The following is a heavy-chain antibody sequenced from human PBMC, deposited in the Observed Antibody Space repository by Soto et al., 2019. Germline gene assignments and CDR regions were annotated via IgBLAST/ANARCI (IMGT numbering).Heavy chain of an antibody. J-gene: IGHJ5*01. D-gene: IGHD3-3*01. CDR2: FYYSGST. CDR3: AGRTSLTSVEIFSGGLSGYNWVEP. V-gene: IGHV4-59*01. CDR1: GGSISSYY. Sequence: SETLSLTCTVSGGSISSYYWSWIRQPPGKGLEWIGYFYYSGSTNYNPSLKSRVTISVDTSKNQFSLKLSSVTAADTAVYYCAGRTSLTSVEIFSGGLSGYNWVEPWGRGTLVTVSS.